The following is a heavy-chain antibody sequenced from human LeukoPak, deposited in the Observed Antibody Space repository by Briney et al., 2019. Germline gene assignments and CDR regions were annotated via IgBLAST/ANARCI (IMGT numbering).Heavy chain of an antibody. CDR2: IIPIFGTA. J-gene: IGHJ4*02. CDR3: ARDRYYDSSGSTRGLFDY. D-gene: IGHD3-22*01. CDR1: GGTFSSYA. V-gene: IGHV1-69*06. Sequence: GASVKVSCKASGGTFSSYAISWVRQAPGQGLEWMGRIIPIFGTANYAQKFQGRVTITADKSTSTAYMELSSLRSEDTVVYYCARDRYYDSSGSTRGLFDYWGQGTLVTISS.